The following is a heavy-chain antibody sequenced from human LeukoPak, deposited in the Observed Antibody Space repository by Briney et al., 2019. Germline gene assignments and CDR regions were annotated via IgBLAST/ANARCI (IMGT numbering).Heavy chain of an antibody. J-gene: IGHJ4*02. D-gene: IGHD5-12*01. CDR1: GYSFTGYY. V-gene: IGHV1-2*02. CDR2: INPNSGGT. Sequence: ASVKVSCKASGYSFTGYYMHWVRQAPGQGLEWMGWINPNSGGTNYAQKFQGRVTMTRDTSISTAYMEVSRLTSDDMAVFYCAREGSGYPYWGQGTLSPSP. CDR3: AREGSGYPY.